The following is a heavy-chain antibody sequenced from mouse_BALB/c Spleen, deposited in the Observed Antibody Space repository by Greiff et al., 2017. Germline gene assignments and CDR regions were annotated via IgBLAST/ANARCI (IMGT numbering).Heavy chain of an antibody. D-gene: IGHD2-10*02. J-gene: IGHJ4*01. CDR1: GYTFTDYN. CDR3: ARELYGNYYAMDY. CDR2: INPNNGGT. Sequence: VQLKQSGPELVKPGASVKIPCKASGYTFTDYNMDWVKQSHGKSLEWIGDINPNNGGTIYNQKFKGKATLTVDKSSSTAYMELRSLTSEDTAVYYCARELYGNYYAMDYWGQGTSVTVSS. V-gene: IGHV1-18*01.